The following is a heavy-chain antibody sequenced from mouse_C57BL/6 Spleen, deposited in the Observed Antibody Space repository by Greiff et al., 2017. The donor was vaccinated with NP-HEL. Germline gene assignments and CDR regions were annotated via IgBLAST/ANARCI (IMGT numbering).Heavy chain of an antibody. J-gene: IGHJ1*03. V-gene: IGHV3-6*01. Sequence: EVKLMESGPGLVKPSQSLSLTCSVTGYSITSGYFWNWLRQFPGNKLEWMGYISYDGSNNYNPSLKNRITITRDTTKNQLFLKLTHLTTDDTATYYCSQLLLLRRRYFDVWGTGTTVTVSS. CDR3: SQLLLLRRRYFDV. CDR1: GYSITSGYF. D-gene: IGHD2-2*01. CDR2: ISYDGSN.